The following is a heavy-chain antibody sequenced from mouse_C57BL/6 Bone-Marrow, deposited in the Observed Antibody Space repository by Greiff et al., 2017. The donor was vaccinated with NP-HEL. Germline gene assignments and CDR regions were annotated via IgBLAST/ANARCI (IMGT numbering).Heavy chain of an antibody. V-gene: IGHV1-55*01. D-gene: IGHD2-2*01. CDR1: GYTFTSYW. CDR3: ANMVNTHWYFEV. Sequence: QVQLQQPGAELVKPGASVKMSCKASGYTFTSYWITWVKQRPGQGLEWIGDIYPGSGSTNYNEKFKSKATLTVDTSSSTAYMQLSSLTSEDSAVYYCANMVNTHWYFEVWGTGTTVTVSS. CDR2: IYPGSGST. J-gene: IGHJ1*03.